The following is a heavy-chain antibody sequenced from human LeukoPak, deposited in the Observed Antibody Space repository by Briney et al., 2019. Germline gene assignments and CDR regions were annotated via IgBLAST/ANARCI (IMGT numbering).Heavy chain of an antibody. Sequence: GGTLTLSCVVSEFSASNYWMSWVRQAPGKGLEWVANIKQDGSQENYVDSVKGRFTISRDNAKNSVYLQMNGLLVEDTAVYYCVREWAGGLAAAGTRIEGSYWGQGTQVIVSS. J-gene: IGHJ4*02. V-gene: IGHV3-7*01. CDR2: IKQDGSQE. CDR1: EFSASNYW. D-gene: IGHD6-13*01. CDR3: VREWAGGLAAAGTRIEGSY.